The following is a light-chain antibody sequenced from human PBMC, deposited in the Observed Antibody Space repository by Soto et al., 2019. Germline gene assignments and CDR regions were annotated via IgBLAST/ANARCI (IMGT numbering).Light chain of an antibody. CDR2: GAS. Sequence: ENVLTQSPGTLAFSPGERATLSCRASQSVSSSALAWYQQKPGQAPRRLIYGASSRATGIPDRFSGSGSGTDFTLTISRLEPEDFAVYWCQQYDSSPRTFGQGTKVDIK. V-gene: IGKV3-20*01. CDR3: QQYDSSPRT. J-gene: IGKJ1*01. CDR1: QSVSSSA.